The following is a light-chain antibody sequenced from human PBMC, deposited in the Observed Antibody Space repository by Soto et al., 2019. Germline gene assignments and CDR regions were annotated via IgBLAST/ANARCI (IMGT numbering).Light chain of an antibody. J-gene: IGLJ2*01. CDR1: SSDVGGYNY. Sequence: QSVLTQPASVSGSPGQSITISCTGTSSDVGGYNYVSWYQQHPGKAPKLMIYDVSNRPSGVSNRFSASKSANTASLTISGLQAEDEADYYCSSYTGSSTYVVFGGGTKLTVL. CDR2: DVS. V-gene: IGLV2-14*01. CDR3: SSYTGSSTYVV.